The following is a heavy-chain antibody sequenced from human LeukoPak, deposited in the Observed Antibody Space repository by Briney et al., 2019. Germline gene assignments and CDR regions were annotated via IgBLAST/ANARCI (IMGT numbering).Heavy chain of an antibody. J-gene: IGHJ3*02. CDR1: GDSISSNSDY. D-gene: IGHD1-1*01. CDR2: IYHTGNT. Sequence: SETLSLTCSVSGDSISSNSDYWGWIRQPPGKGLEWIGSIYHTGNTYSNPSLKSRLAISMDTSRNQISLNLVSVTAADTAVYFCARDGDWNDPQPFDMWGQGTMVVVSS. CDR3: ARDGDWNDPQPFDM. V-gene: IGHV4-39*07.